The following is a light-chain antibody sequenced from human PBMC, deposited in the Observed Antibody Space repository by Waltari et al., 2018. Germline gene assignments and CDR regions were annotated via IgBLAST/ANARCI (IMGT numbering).Light chain of an antibody. J-gene: IGLJ1*01. V-gene: IGLV2-8*01. CDR1: SSDVGGYDY. CDR3: SSYTSSNNCV. Sequence: QSALTQPPSASGSPGQSVTISCTGTSSDVGGYDYVSWYQQHPVKAPKLIIYEVNKRPSGVPDRFSGSKSGNTASLTVSGLQAEDEADYYCSSYTSSNNCVFGTGTKVTVL. CDR2: EVN.